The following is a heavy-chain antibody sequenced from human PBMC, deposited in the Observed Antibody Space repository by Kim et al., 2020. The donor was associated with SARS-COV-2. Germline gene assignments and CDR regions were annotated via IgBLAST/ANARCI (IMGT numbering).Heavy chain of an antibody. J-gene: IGHJ6*02. Sequence: SETLSLTCTVSGGSISSYYWSWIRQPPGKGLEWIGYIYYSGSTNYNPSLKSRVTISVDTSKNQFSLKLSSVTAADKAVYYCARVIVGTLYYYYGMDVWGQGTTVTVSS. CDR1: GGSISSYY. D-gene: IGHD1-26*01. CDR2: IYYSGST. CDR3: ARVIVGTLYYYYGMDV. V-gene: IGHV4-59*01.